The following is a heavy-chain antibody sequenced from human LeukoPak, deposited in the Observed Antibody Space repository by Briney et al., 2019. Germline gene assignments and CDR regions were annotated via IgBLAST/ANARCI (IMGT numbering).Heavy chain of an antibody. V-gene: IGHV4-34*01. CDR3: ARGVRLVTIFGVGLLDY. CDR1: GGSFSGYY. Sequence: SETLSLTCAVYGGSFSGYYWSWIRQPPGKGLEWIGEINHSGSTNYNPSLKSRVTISVDTSKDQFSLKLSSVTAADTAVYYCARGVRLVTIFGVGLLDYWGQGTLVTVSS. J-gene: IGHJ4*02. D-gene: IGHD3-3*01. CDR2: INHSGST.